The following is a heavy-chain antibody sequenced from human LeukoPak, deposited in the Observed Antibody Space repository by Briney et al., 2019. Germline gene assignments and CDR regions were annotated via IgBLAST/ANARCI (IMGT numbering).Heavy chain of an antibody. Sequence: GGTLRLSCAASGFTFSSYAMNWVRQAPGKGLEWVSSISGSGGSTYYADSVKGRFTISRENAKNSLYLQMNSLRAGDTAVYYCARAVAGTGFFFDLWGRGTLVTVSS. CDR2: ISGSGGST. D-gene: IGHD6-19*01. J-gene: IGHJ2*01. V-gene: IGHV3-23*01. CDR3: ARAVAGTGFFFDL. CDR1: GFTFSSYA.